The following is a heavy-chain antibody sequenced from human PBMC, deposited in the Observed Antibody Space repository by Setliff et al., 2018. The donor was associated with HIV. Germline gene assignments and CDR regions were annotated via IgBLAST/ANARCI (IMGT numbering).Heavy chain of an antibody. CDR3: ARAFYGISAGYYYFDV. D-gene: IGHD3-9*01. Sequence: ETLSLTCTVSGGSISSSSYHWGWIRQPPGKGLEWLGRIFTSGSASYNPSLESRVAFSVDTSKNQSALKLTSVTAADTAVYYCARAFYGISAGYYYFDVWGQGALVTVSS. J-gene: IGHJ4*02. CDR2: IFTSGSA. V-gene: IGHV4-39*06. CDR1: GGSISSSSYH.